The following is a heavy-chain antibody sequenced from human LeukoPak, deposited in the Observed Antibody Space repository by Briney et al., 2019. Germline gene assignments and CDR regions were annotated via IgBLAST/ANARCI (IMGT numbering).Heavy chain of an antibody. D-gene: IGHD6-13*01. J-gene: IGHJ4*02. Sequence: GGSLRLSCAASGFTFSGYAMHWARQAPGKGLEWVAVISYDGSNKYYADSVKGRFTISRDNSKNTLYLQMSSLRAEDTAVYYCAREIARDYWGQGTLVTVSS. CDR3: AREIARDY. CDR2: ISYDGSNK. V-gene: IGHV3-30-3*01. CDR1: GFTFSGYA.